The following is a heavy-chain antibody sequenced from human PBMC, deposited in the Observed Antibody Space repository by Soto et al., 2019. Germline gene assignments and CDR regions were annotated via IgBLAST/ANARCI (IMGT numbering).Heavy chain of an antibody. D-gene: IGHD5-18*01. CDR2: IYYSGST. CDR1: GGSISSSSYY. CDR3: ARGYSYGYFHFDY. V-gene: IGHV4-39*01. Sequence: PSETLSLTCTVSGGSISSSSYYWGWIRQPPGKGLEWIGSIYYSGSTYYNPSLKSRVTISVDTSKNQFSLKLSSVTAADTAVYYCARGYSYGYFHFDYWGQGTLVTVSS. J-gene: IGHJ4*02.